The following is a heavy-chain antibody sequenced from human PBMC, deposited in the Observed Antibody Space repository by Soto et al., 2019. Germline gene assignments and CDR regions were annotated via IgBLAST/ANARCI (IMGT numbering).Heavy chain of an antibody. CDR1: TFIFTNYA. CDR2: ISGSGGTT. J-gene: IGHJ5*02. Sequence: GGSLRLSCAASTFIFTNYAMSWVRQAPGEGLEWVSAISGSGGTTYYAGSVKGRFSISRDNSKNTLYLQLNSLRVEDTDIYYCENISARGIAAAIDLWGQGTLVTVSS. V-gene: IGHV3-23*01. CDR3: ENISARGIAAAIDL. D-gene: IGHD6-13*01.